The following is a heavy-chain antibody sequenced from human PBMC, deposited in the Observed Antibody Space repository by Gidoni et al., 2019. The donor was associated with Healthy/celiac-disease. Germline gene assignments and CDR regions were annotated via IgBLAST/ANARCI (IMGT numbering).Heavy chain of an antibody. J-gene: IGHJ3*02. D-gene: IGHD2-2*03. Sequence: QLQLQESGPGLVKPSETLSLTCTVSGGSIRSSSYYWAWIRQPPGKGLEWIGGIYYNGGTYYNPSLKSRVTISVDTSKNQFSLKLSSVTAADTAVYYCARLGRGLGIVVVPAAIDAFDIWGQGTMVTVSS. CDR2: IYYNGGT. CDR3: ARLGRGLGIVVVPAAIDAFDI. V-gene: IGHV4-39*01. CDR1: GGSIRSSSYY.